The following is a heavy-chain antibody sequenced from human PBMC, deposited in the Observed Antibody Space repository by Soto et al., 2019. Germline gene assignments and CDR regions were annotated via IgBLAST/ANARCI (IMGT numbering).Heavy chain of an antibody. CDR1: GGTFSSYT. V-gene: IGHV1-69*02. CDR3: ARSFRLSTVTDRSERDY. CDR2: IIPILGIA. Sequence: QVQLVQSGAEVKKPGSSVKVSCKASGGTFSSYTISWVRQAPGQGLEWMGRIIPILGIANYAQKFQGRVTITADKSTSTAYMELSSLRSEDTAVYYCARSFRLSTVTDRSERDYWGQGTLVTVSS. D-gene: IGHD4-17*01. J-gene: IGHJ4*02.